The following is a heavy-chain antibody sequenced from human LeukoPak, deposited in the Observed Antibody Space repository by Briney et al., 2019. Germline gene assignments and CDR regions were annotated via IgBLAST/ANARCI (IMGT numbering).Heavy chain of an antibody. D-gene: IGHD3-10*01. CDR1: GFTFSSYA. CDR2: ISGSGGST. Sequence: QPGGSLRLSCAASGFTFSSYAMSWVRQAPGKGLEWVSAISGSGGSTYYADSVKGRFTISRDNSKNTLYLQMNSLRAEDTAVYYCAGRDPLIVSRFPDVWGKGTTVTVSS. CDR3: AGRDPLIVSRFPDV. V-gene: IGHV3-23*01. J-gene: IGHJ6*04.